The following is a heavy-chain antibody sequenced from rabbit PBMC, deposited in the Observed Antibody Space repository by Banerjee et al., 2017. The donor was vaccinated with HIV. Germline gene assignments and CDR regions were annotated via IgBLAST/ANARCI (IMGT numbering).Heavy chain of an antibody. CDR3: ARDLVGVIGWNFYL. V-gene: IGHV1S45*01. Sequence: QEQLVESGGGLVQPEGSLTLTCKASGFSFGGRDVMCWVRQAPGKGLQWIACINASTGKPVYATWASGRFTISRTSSTTVTLHMTSLTAADRATYFCARDLVGVIGWNFYLWGPGTLVTVS. CDR2: INASTGKP. CDR1: GFSFGGRDV. J-gene: IGHJ4*01. D-gene: IGHD2-1*01.